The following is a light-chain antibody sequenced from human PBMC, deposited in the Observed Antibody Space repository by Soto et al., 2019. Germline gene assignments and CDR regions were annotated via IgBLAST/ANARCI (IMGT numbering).Light chain of an antibody. Sequence: DIRMTQSPSSLSASVGDRVTITCRASQSISSYLNWYQQKPGKAPKLLNYAASSLQSGVPSRFSGSGSGTDFTLTISSLQPEDFATYYCQQSYSTPKYTFGQGTKLEIK. CDR1: QSISSY. J-gene: IGKJ2*01. V-gene: IGKV1-39*01. CDR3: QQSYSTPKYT. CDR2: AAS.